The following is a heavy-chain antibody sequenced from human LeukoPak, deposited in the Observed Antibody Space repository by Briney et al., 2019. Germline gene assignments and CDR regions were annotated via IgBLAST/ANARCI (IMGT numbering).Heavy chain of an antibody. CDR2: IRYDGSNK. D-gene: IGHD6-6*01. CDR1: GFTFSSYG. J-gene: IGHJ3*02. Sequence: QTGGSLRLSCAASGFTFSSYGMHWVRQAPGKGLEWVAFIRYDGSNKYYADSVKGRFTISRDNAKNSLYLQMNSLRAEDTAVYYCARDGPLNSIAARTDAFDIWGQGTMVTVSS. V-gene: IGHV3-30*02. CDR3: ARDGPLNSIAARTDAFDI.